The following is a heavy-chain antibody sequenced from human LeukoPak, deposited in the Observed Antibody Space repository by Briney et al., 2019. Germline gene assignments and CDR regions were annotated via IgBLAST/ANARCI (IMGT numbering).Heavy chain of an antibody. J-gene: IGHJ4*02. Sequence: PGGSLRLSCAASGFTFSSYAMSWVRQAPGKGLEWVSAISSSGGSTYYADSVKGRFTISRDNSKNTLYLQMNSLRAEDTAVYYCAKAHYDILTGYSPRLHFDYWGQGTLVTVSS. V-gene: IGHV3-23*01. D-gene: IGHD3-9*01. CDR1: GFTFSSYA. CDR2: ISSSGGST. CDR3: AKAHYDILTGYSPRLHFDY.